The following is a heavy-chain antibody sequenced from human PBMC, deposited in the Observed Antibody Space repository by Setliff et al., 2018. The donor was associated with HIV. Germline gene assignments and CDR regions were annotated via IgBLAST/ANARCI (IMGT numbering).Heavy chain of an antibody. J-gene: IGHJ3*02. CDR3: AREGGKLWFGELLYAFDI. CDR1: GFTSSSFA. V-gene: IGHV3-64*04. CDR2: ISYNGADT. D-gene: IGHD3-10*01. Sequence: GGSLRLSCSGSGFTSSSFAMHWFRQAPGKGLEYVSGISYNGADTYYAGSLRGRFTISRDNSRNTVYLRMDSLRAEDTAVYYCAREGGKLWFGELLYAFDIWGQGTMVTVSS.